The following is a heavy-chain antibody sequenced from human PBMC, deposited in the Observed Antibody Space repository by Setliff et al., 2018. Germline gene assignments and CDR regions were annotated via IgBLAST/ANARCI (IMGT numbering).Heavy chain of an antibody. V-gene: IGHV5-51*01. Sequence: GESLKISCKGSGYSFTSYWIGWVRQMPGKGLEWMGIIYPGDSDTRYSPSFQGQVTISADKSISTAYLQWSSLKASDTAMYYCATMHIVVVIAISDHAFDIWGQGTMVTVSS. CDR3: ATMHIVVVIAISDHAFDI. CDR2: IYPGDSDT. D-gene: IGHD2-21*01. J-gene: IGHJ3*02. CDR1: GYSFTSYW.